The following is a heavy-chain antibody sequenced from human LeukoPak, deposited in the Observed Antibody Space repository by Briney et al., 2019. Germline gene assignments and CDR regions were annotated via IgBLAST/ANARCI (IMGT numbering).Heavy chain of an antibody. CDR3: ARRRLEWELLDYYYYYMDV. D-gene: IGHD1-26*01. V-gene: IGHV3-53*01. CDR1: GFSISSNH. Sequence: GGSLRLSCAASGFSISSNHMSWVRQAPGKGLEWISLIFTDDTTNYADSVKGRFTISRDISKNTLYLQMNSLRAEDTAMYYCARRRLEWELLDYYYYYMDVWGKGNTVTVSS. J-gene: IGHJ6*03. CDR2: IFTDDTT.